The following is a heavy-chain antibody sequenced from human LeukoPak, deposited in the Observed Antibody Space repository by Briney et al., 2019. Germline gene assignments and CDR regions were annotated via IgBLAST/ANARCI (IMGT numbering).Heavy chain of an antibody. D-gene: IGHD1-26*01. Sequence: PSETLSLTCTVSGGSISSGSYYWSWIRQPAGKGLEWIGRIYTSGSTNYNPSLKSRVTISVDTSKNQFSLKLSSVTAADTAVYYCARDGRGWEPPYYYYYYMDVWGKGTTVTVSS. CDR2: IYTSGST. V-gene: IGHV4-61*02. CDR3: ARDGRGWEPPYYYYYYMDV. CDR1: GGSISSGSYY. J-gene: IGHJ6*03.